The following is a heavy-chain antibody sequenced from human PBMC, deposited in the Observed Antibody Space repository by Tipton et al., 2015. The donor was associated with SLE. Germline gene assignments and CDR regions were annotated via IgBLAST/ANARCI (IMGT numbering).Heavy chain of an antibody. D-gene: IGHD5-24*01. CDR1: GFTFSSYS. V-gene: IGHV3-21*03. Sequence: SLRLSCAASGFTFSSYSMNWVRQAPGEGLEWVSSISDCSSYIYYSDSVKGRFTISRDNAKNSLYLQMNSLRAEDTAVYYCAREDGEAFDIWGQGTMFTVSS. CDR3: AREDGEAFDI. J-gene: IGHJ3*02. CDR2: ISDCSSYI.